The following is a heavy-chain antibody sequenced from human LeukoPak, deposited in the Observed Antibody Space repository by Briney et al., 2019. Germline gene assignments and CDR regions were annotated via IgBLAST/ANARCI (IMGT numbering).Heavy chain of an antibody. CDR3: ARGDYYDSSGYAFDY. J-gene: IGHJ4*02. CDR2: INPNSGGT. D-gene: IGHD3-22*01. V-gene: IGHV1-2*02. CDR1: GYTFTGYY. Sequence: ASVKVSCKASGYTFTGYYMHWVRQAPGQGLEWMGWINPNSGGTNYAQKFQGRVTMTRDTSIGTAYMELSRLRSDDTAVYYCARGDYYDSSGYAFDYWGQGTLVTVSS.